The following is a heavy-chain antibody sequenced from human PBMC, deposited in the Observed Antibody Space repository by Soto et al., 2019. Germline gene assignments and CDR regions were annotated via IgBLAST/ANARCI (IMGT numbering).Heavy chain of an antibody. D-gene: IGHD2-2*01. CDR2: IYYTGNT. V-gene: IGHV4-31*03. Sequence: QVQLQESGPGLVKPSQTLSLTCTVSGASISGGGFYWSWIRHHPERGLEWIGNIYYTGNTHYSTSLKSRVSISVDTSKNQLSLKLTSVTAADTAVYYCARGSTTSPYFYYGMDVWGQGTTVTVSS. CDR1: GASISGGGFY. J-gene: IGHJ6*02. CDR3: ARGSTTSPYFYYGMDV.